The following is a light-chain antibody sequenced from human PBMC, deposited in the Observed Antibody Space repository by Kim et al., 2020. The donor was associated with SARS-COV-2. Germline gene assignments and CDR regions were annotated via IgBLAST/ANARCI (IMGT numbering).Light chain of an antibody. CDR3: LQHSTFPIT. J-gene: IGKJ5*01. Sequence: DIQMTQSPSSLSASVGDRVTITCRASQDIRNDLGWYQQNPGRAPKRLIYGASSLQSGVPSRFSGSGSGTEFTLTISSVQPEDFATHFFLQHSTFPITFGQGTRLEIK. CDR2: GAS. V-gene: IGKV1-17*01. CDR1: QDIRND.